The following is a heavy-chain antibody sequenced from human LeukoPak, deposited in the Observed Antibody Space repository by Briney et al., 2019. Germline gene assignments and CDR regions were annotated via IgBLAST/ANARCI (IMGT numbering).Heavy chain of an antibody. V-gene: IGHV4-34*01. CDR3: ARAAGILGY. Sequence: SETLSLTCAVYGGSFSGYYWSWIRQPPGKGLEWIGEINHSGSTNYNPSLKSRVTISVDTSKSQFSLKLSSVTAADTAVYYCARAAGILGYWGQGTLVTVSS. CDR1: GGSFSGYY. CDR2: INHSGST. D-gene: IGHD6-13*01. J-gene: IGHJ4*02.